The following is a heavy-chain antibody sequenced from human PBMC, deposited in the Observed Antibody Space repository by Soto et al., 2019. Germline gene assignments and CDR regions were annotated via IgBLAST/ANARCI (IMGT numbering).Heavy chain of an antibody. V-gene: IGHV3-23*01. CDR1: GFPFSNYA. Sequence: EVQLLESGGGLVQPGGSLRLSCAASGFPFSNYAMSWVRQAPGEGLEWVSAIGGRGGSTYYADSVKGRFTISRDNSKNTLYLQMNSLRAEDTAVYYCASPFKYDSSKRDYWGQGTLVTVSS. CDR3: ASPFKYDSSKRDY. D-gene: IGHD3-16*01. CDR2: IGGRGGST. J-gene: IGHJ4*02.